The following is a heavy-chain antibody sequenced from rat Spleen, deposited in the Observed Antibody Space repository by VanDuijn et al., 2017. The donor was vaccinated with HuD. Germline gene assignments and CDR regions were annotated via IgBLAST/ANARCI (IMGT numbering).Heavy chain of an antibody. D-gene: IGHD1-11*01. CDR1: GFSLISYH. V-gene: IGHV2-15*01. CDR3: ARSYGGYTSNWFPY. J-gene: IGHJ3*01. CDR2: IWTGGST. Sequence: QVQLKESGPGLVQPSQTLSLTCTVSGFSLISYHVSWVRQPPGKGLEWMGVIWTGGSTDYNSALKSRLRISRDTSKSQVFLKMNSLQTDDTVIYFCARSYGGYTSNWFPYWGQGTLVTVSS.